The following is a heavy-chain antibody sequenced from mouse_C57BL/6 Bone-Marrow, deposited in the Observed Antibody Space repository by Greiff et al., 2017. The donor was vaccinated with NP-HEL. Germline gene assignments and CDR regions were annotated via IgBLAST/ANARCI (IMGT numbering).Heavy chain of an antibody. J-gene: IGHJ1*03. CDR1: GYAFTNYL. D-gene: IGHD1-1*01. CDR3: ARSEVATRGWYFDV. V-gene: IGHV1-54*01. CDR2: INPGSGGT. Sequence: VQLQQSGAELVRPGTSVKVSCKASGYAFTNYLIEWVKQRPGQGLEWIGVINPGSGGTNYNEKFKGKATLTADKSSSTAYMQLSSLTSEDSAVYFCARSEVATRGWYFDVWGTGTTVTVSS.